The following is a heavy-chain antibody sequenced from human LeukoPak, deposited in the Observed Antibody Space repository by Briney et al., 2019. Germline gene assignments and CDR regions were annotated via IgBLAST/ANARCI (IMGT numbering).Heavy chain of an antibody. Sequence: GGSLRLSCAASGFTFSSYSMNWVRQAPGKGLEWVSSISGSSSYIYYTDSVKGRFTISRDNAKNSLYLQMNSLRAEDTAVYYCARDRSNVAATDGWFDPWGQGTLVTVSS. CDR3: ARDRSNVAATDGWFDP. D-gene: IGHD6-13*01. V-gene: IGHV3-21*01. J-gene: IGHJ5*02. CDR2: ISGSSSYI. CDR1: GFTFSSYS.